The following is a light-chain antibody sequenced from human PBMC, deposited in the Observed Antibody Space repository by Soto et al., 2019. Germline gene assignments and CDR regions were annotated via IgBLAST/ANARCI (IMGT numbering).Light chain of an antibody. CDR3: TSHAGSNNYV. CDR1: SSDVGGYNY. V-gene: IGLV2-8*01. CDR2: EVS. J-gene: IGLJ1*01. Sequence: QSALTQPPSASGSPGQSVTISCTGTSSDVGGYNYVSRYQQHPGKAPKLIISEVSKRPSGVPDRFSGSKSGNAASLTVSGLQAEDEADYYCTSHAGSNNYVFGTGTKVTVL.